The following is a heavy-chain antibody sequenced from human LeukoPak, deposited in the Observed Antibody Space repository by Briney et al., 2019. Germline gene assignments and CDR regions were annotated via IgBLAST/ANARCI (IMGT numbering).Heavy chain of an antibody. D-gene: IGHD6-13*01. J-gene: IGHJ6*02. Sequence: GASVKVSCKASGYTFTSYYMNWVRQAPGQVLEWMGIIDLSGGSTRYAQKFQGRLTMTRDTSTSTVYMELSSLRSEDTAVYYCARLGSSRWFYGMDVWGQGTTVTVSS. CDR1: GYTFTSYY. CDR3: ARLGSSRWFYGMDV. V-gene: IGHV1-46*01. CDR2: IDLSGGST.